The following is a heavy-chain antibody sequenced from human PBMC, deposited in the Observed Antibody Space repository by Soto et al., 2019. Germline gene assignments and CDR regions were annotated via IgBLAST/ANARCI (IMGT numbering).Heavy chain of an antibody. CDR3: ARDPRFDYDFWSVFGP. CDR2: ISAYNGNT. D-gene: IGHD3-3*01. CDR1: GYTFTSYG. Sequence: ASVKVSCKASGYTFTSYGISWVRQAPGQGLEWMGWISAYNGNTNYAQKLRGRVTMTTDTSTSTAYMELRSLRSDDTAAYYCARDPRFDYDFWSVFGPWGQGTLVTVSS. V-gene: IGHV1-18*01. J-gene: IGHJ5*02.